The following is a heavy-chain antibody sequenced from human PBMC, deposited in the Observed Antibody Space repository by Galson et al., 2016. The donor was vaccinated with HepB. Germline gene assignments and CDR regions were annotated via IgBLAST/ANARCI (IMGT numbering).Heavy chain of an antibody. D-gene: IGHD5-24*01. J-gene: IGHJ4*02. CDR1: GFTFSDYY. V-gene: IGHV3-11*06. Sequence: SLRLSCAASGFTFSDYYMSWIRQAPGKGLEWISYISGSGTYIDYADSVKGRFTISRDNAKNTLYLQMNSLRAEDTAVYYCARDGDAYNFDYWGQGTPVTVSS. CDR3: ARDGDAYNFDY. CDR2: ISGSGTYI.